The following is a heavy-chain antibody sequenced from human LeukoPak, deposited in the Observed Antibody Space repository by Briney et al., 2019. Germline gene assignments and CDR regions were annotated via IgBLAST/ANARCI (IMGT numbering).Heavy chain of an antibody. CDR1: GYTFTGYY. CDR2: INPNSGGT. D-gene: IGHD2-21*01. CDR3: ARGGHHSDYYMDV. Sequence: ASVKVSCKASGYTFTGYYMHWVRQAPGQGLEWMGWINPNSGGTNYAQKFQGRVTMTRDTSISTAYMELSSLRSEDTAVYYCARGGHHSDYYMDVWGKGTTVTVSS. V-gene: IGHV1-2*02. J-gene: IGHJ6*03.